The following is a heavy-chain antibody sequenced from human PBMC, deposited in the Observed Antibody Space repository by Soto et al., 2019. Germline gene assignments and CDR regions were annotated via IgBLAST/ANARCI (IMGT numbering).Heavy chain of an antibody. CDR3: ARDELLTYYFDY. J-gene: IGHJ4*02. V-gene: IGHV3-30-3*01. D-gene: IGHD2-15*01. CDR2: ISYDGSNK. Sequence: QVQLVESGGGVVQPGRSLRLSCAASGFTFSSYAMHWVRQAPGKGLEWVAVISYDGSNKYYADSVNGRFTISRDNSKNTLYLQMNSLRAEDTAVYYCARDELLTYYFDYWGQGTLVTVSS. CDR1: GFTFSSYA.